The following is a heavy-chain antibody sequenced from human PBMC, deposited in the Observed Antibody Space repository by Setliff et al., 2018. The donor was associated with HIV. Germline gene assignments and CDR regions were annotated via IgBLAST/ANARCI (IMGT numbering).Heavy chain of an antibody. V-gene: IGHV4-34*01. Sequence: PSETLSLTCAVYGGSVSGYYWSWIRQPPGKGLEWIGEIDHSGSTNYNPSLKSRVTISVDTSKNQFSLKLSSVTAADTAVYYCARDRPNWNYGKNYMDVWGKGTTVTVSS. J-gene: IGHJ6*03. CDR1: GGSVSGYY. CDR2: IDHSGST. CDR3: ARDRPNWNYGKNYMDV. D-gene: IGHD1-7*01.